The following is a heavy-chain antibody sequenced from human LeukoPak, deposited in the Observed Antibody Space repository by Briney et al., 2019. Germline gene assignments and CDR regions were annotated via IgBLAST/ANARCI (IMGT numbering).Heavy chain of an antibody. CDR1: GFTVSSNY. Sequence: PGGSLRLSCAASGFTVSSNYMSWVRQAPGKGLEWASVIYSGGSTYCADSVKGRYTISRDNSKNTLYLQMNSLRAEDTAVYYCARGSGSYRSNWFDPWGQGTLVTVSS. D-gene: IGHD1-26*01. V-gene: IGHV3-66*01. CDR2: IYSGGST. J-gene: IGHJ5*02. CDR3: ARGSGSYRSNWFDP.